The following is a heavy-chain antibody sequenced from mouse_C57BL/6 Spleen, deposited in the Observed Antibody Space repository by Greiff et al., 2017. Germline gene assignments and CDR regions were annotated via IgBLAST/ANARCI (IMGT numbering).Heavy chain of an antibody. J-gene: IGHJ1*03. CDR1: GYTFTEYT. CDR2: FYPGSGSI. V-gene: IGHV1-62-2*01. D-gene: IGHD2-4*01. CDR3: ARHEEGDYDGDWYFDV. Sequence: LQESGAELVKPGASVKLSCKASGYTFTEYTIHWVKQRSGQGLEWIGWFYPGSGSIKYNEKFKDKATLTADKSSSTVYMELSRLTSEDSAVYFCARHEEGDYDGDWYFDVWGTGTTVTVSS.